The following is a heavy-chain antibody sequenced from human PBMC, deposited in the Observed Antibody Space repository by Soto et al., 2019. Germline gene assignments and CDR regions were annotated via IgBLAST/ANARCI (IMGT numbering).Heavy chain of an antibody. V-gene: IGHV4-61*01. CDR3: ARSQRGRTAFTFDY. CDR1: CDSVSNDNYY. Sequence: SETLSLTCAVSCDSVSNDNYYWSWIRQPPGKGLEWIGYIYYSGTTNYNSYLKSRLSLSVDMSKNQFSLKLASVTAADTAVYFCARSQRGRTAFTFDYWGQGALVTVSS. CDR2: IYYSGTT. J-gene: IGHJ4*02. D-gene: IGHD3-16*01.